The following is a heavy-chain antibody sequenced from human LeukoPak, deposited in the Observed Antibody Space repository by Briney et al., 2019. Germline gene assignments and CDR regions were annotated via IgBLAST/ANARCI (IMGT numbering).Heavy chain of an antibody. V-gene: IGHV3-15*01. CDR1: GFTFSNAW. CDR2: IKSRTDGGTT. J-gene: IGHJ5*02. D-gene: IGHD1-26*01. Sequence: GGSLRLSCAASGFTFSNAWMSWVRQAPGKGLEWVGRIKSRTDGGTTGYAGPVKGRFTISREDSKNTLELPMRRPTTEDTAVYYCTTGPREVDWFDPWGQGTLVTVSS. CDR3: TTGPREVDWFDP.